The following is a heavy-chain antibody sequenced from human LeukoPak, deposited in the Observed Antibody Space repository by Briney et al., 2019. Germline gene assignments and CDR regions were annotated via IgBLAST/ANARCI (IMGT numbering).Heavy chain of an antibody. Sequence: SETLSLTCAVYGGSFSGYYWSWIRQPPGKGLEWIGEINHSGSTNYNPSLKSRVTISVDTSKNQFSLKLSSVTAADTAVYYCARRGYSYGYPWYFDLWGRGTLVTVSS. D-gene: IGHD5-18*01. CDR2: INHSGST. CDR3: ARRGYSYGYPWYFDL. V-gene: IGHV4-34*01. J-gene: IGHJ2*01. CDR1: GGSFSGYY.